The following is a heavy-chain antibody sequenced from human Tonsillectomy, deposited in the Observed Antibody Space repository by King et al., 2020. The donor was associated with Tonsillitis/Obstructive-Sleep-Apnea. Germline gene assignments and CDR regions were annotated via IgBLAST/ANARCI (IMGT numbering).Heavy chain of an antibody. J-gene: IGHJ6*03. Sequence: QLVQSGSELKKPGASVKVSCKASGYTFTNYAMNWVRQAPGQGLEWMGWINTKTGKPTYAQAFTGRFVFSLDTSVSTAYLQISSLETEDTAVYYCARDLPYYYYMDVGGKGTTVTVSS. CDR1: GYTFTNYA. V-gene: IGHV7-4-1*02. CDR3: ARDLPYYYYMDV. CDR2: INTKTGKP.